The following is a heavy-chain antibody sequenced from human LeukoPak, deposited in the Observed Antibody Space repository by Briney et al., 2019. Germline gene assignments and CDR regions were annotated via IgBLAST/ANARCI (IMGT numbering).Heavy chain of an antibody. Sequence: GGSLRLSCAASGFTSSDHYMDWVRQDPGKGLEWVGRIRNKAKSYTTEYAASVKGRFTSSRDDSKNSLYLQMNSLKNEDTAVYYCARVVAAVGSDYFDCWGQGTQVTVSS. CDR3: ARVVAAVGSDYFDC. CDR1: GFTSSDHY. CDR2: IRNKAKSYTT. D-gene: IGHD6-13*01. J-gene: IGHJ4*02. V-gene: IGHV3-72*01.